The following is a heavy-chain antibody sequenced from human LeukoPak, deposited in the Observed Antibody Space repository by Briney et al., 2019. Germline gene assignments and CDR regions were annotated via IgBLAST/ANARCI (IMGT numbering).Heavy chain of an antibody. CDR2: ISGSGGST. CDR3: ARADIDPYTVVTQYYFDY. J-gene: IGHJ4*02. D-gene: IGHD4-23*01. V-gene: IGHV3-23*01. CDR1: GFTFSSYA. Sequence: GGSLRLSCAASGFTFSSYAMSWVRQAPGKGLEWVSAISGSGGSTYYADSVKGRFTISRDNAKNSLYLQMNSLRAEDTAVYYCARADIDPYTVVTQYYFDYWGQGTLVTVSS.